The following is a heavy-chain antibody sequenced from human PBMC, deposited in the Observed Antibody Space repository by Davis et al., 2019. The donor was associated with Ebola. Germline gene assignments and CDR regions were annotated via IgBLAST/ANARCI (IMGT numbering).Heavy chain of an antibody. Sequence: GESLKISCAASGFTFSDYYMSWIRQAPGKGLEWVSYISSSSSYTNYADSVKGRFTISRDNAKNSLYLQMNSLRAEDTAVYYCAKDFRQIIRFLVKPPGGMDVWGQGTTVTVSS. CDR2: ISSSSSYT. J-gene: IGHJ6*02. V-gene: IGHV3-11*06. D-gene: IGHD3-3*01. CDR3: AKDFRQIIRFLVKPPGGMDV. CDR1: GFTFSDYY.